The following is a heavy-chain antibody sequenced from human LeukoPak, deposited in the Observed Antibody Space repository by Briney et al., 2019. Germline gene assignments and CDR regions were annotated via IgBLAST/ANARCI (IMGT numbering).Heavy chain of an antibody. D-gene: IGHD6-13*01. V-gene: IGHV4-4*07. J-gene: IGHJ4*02. CDR1: GGSISRYY. CDR3: ARSSSWAPYFDY. CDR2: IYTSGST. Sequence: SETLSLTCTVSGGSISRYYWSWIRQPAGKGLEWIGRIYTSGSTNYNPSLKSRVTMSVDTPKNQFSLKLSSVTAADTAVYYCARSSSWAPYFDYWGQGTLVTVSS.